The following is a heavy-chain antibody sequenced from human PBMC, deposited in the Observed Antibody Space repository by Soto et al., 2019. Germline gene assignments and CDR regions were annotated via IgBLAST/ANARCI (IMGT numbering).Heavy chain of an antibody. V-gene: IGHV2-5*02. D-gene: IGHD6-19*01. J-gene: IGHJ4*02. CDR2: IYWDDDK. CDR3: AHSVVAGLGYYFDY. Sequence: QITLKESGPTLVKPTQTLTLTCTFSGFSLSSTRVAVGWIRQPPGKALEWLALIYWDDDKRYSPFLKSSLTITTDTSKSQVVLTMTNMDPVDTATYYCAHSVVAGLGYYFDYWGQGTLVTVSS. CDR1: GFSLSSTRVA.